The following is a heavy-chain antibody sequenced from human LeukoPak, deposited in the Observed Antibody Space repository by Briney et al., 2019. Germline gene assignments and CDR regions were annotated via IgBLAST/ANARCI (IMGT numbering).Heavy chain of an antibody. CDR2: IYYSGST. CDR3: ARHLYGSGSYYLQIYYYYGMDV. CDR1: GFTFSSYW. Sequence: GSLRLSCAASGFTFSSYWMSWVRQAPGKGLEWIGYIYYSGSTNYNPSLKSRVTISVDTSKNQFSLKLSSVTAADTAVYYCARHLYGSGSYYLQIYYYYGMDVWGQGTTVTVSS. V-gene: IGHV4-59*08. J-gene: IGHJ6*02. D-gene: IGHD3-10*01.